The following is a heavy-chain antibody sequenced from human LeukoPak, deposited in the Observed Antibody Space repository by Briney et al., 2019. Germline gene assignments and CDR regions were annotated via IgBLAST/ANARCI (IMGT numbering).Heavy chain of an antibody. V-gene: IGHV4-34*01. CDR1: GGSFSGYY. CDR3: ARSRVWGSYRYHPRYYFDC. D-gene: IGHD3-16*02. CDR2: INHSGST. J-gene: IGHJ4*02. Sequence: SETLSLTCAVYGGSFSGYYWSWIRQPPGKGLEWIGEINHSGSTNYNPSLKSRVTISVDTSKNQFSLKLSSVTAADTAVYYCARSRVWGSYRYHPRYYFDCWGQGTLVTVSS.